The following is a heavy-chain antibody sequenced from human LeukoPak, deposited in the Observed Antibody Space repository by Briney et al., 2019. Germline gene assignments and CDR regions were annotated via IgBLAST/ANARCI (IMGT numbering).Heavy chain of an antibody. CDR2: IYYSGST. J-gene: IGHJ3*02. CDR1: GASVSSGGYY. Sequence: SETLSLTCTVSGASVSSGGYYWSWIRQPPGKGLEWIGYIYYSGSTNYNPSLKSRVTISIDTSKNQFSLKLSSVTAADTAVYYCARDGQELPDAFDIWGQGTMVTVSS. V-gene: IGHV4-61*08. CDR3: ARDGQELPDAFDI. D-gene: IGHD1-26*01.